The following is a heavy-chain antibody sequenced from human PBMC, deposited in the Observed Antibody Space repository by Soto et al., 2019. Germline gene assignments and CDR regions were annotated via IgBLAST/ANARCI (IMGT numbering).Heavy chain of an antibody. D-gene: IGHD3-16*01. J-gene: IGHJ6*02. V-gene: IGHV1-69*06. CDR2: IIPIFGTA. Sequence: SVKVSCKASGGTFSSYAISWVRQAPGQGLEWMGGIIPIFGTANYAQRFQGRVTITADKSTSTAYMELSSLRSEDTAVYYCARAHLGEYYYYGMDVWGQGTTVTVSS. CDR3: ARAHLGEYYYYGMDV. CDR1: GGTFSSYA.